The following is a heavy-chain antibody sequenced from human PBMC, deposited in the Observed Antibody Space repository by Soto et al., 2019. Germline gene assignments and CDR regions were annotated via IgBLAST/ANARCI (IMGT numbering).Heavy chain of an antibody. V-gene: IGHV1-24*01. D-gene: IGHD3-10*01. CDR3: ATDLGAALAPLSMLDFQE. J-gene: IGHJ1*01. CDR2: FDPEEGKM. Sequence: QVQVVQSGTEVKKPGASVKVSCKVSGYTLNELCIHWVRQPPGKGLEWIGGFDPEEGKMIYAQNFQGRVTMTEDTSTDTAYMELNSLTSEDTAIYYCATDLGAALAPLSMLDFQEGGQGTVVTVSS. CDR1: GYTLNELC.